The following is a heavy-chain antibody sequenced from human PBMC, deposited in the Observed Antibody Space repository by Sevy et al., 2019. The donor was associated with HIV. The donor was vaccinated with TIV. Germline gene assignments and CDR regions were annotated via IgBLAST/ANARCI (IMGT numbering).Heavy chain of an antibody. CDR1: GFTFSSNE. V-gene: IGHV3-48*03. CDR2: ISSSGGTI. CDR3: AFGGGLHV. J-gene: IGHJ6*02. D-gene: IGHD2-15*01. Sequence: GGSLRLSCAASGFTFSSNELNWVRQAPGKGLAWVSYISSSGGTIYYADSVEGRFTISRDNAKNSLFLQMNNLRAEDTAIYYCAFGGGLHVWGQRTMVTVSS.